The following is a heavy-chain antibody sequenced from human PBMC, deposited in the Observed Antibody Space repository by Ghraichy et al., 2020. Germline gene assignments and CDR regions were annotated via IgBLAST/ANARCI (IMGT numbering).Heavy chain of an antibody. Sequence: LSLTCAASGFTFSSYAMHWVRQAPGKGLEYVSAISSNGGSTYYAKSVKGRFTISRDNSKNTLYLQMGSLRAEDMAVYYCARTLSGSYYDAFDIWGQGTMVTVSS. CDR1: GFTFSSYA. D-gene: IGHD1-26*01. V-gene: IGHV3-64*01. CDR3: ARTLSGSYYDAFDI. CDR2: ISSNGGST. J-gene: IGHJ3*02.